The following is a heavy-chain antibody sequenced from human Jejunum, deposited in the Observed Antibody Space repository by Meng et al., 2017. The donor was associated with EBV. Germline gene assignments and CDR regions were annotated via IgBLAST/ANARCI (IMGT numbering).Heavy chain of an antibody. CDR2: IYYSGST. V-gene: IGHV4-61*01. J-gene: IGHJ4*02. D-gene: IGHD5-12*01. Sequence: QLQESGPGLVKPSETLSLTCTASGGSVNSGNVYWSWIRQPPGKGLEWIGYIYYSGSTNSIPSLKSRVTISLDTSKNQFSLKLSSVTAADTAVYYCAGLRYSGYDRAFDYWGQGALVTVSS. CDR1: GGSVNSGNVY. CDR3: AGLRYSGYDRAFDY.